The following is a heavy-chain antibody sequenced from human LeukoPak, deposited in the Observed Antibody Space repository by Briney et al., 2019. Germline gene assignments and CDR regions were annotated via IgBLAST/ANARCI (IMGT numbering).Heavy chain of an antibody. CDR2: IYYSGST. D-gene: IGHD2-15*01. CDR3: ARKPVVVVAATSGNWFDP. J-gene: IGHJ5*02. V-gene: IGHV4-39*07. CDR1: GGSISSNDYY. Sequence: SETLSLTCTVSGGSISSNDYYWGWIRQPPGKGLEWIGSIYYSGSTYYNPSLKSRVTISVDTSKNQFSLKLSSVTAADTAVYYCARKPVVVVAATSGNWFDPWGQGTLVTVSS.